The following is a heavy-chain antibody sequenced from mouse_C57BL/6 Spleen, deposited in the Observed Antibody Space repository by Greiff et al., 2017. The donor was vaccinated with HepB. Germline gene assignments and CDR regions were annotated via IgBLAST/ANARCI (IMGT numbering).Heavy chain of an antibody. V-gene: IGHV1-53*01. CDR2: INPSNGGT. CDR3: AREWETAQATSYYYAMDD. CDR1: GYTFTSYW. D-gene: IGHD3-2*02. J-gene: IGHJ4*01. Sequence: VQLQQSGTELVKPGASVKLSCKASGYTFTSYWMHWVKQRPGQGLEWIGNINPSNGGTNYNEKFKSKATLTVDKSSSTAYMQLSSLTSEDSAVYYCAREWETAQATSYYYAMDDWGQGTSVTVSS.